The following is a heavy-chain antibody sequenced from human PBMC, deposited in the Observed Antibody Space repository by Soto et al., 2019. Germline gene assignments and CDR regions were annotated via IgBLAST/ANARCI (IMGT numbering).Heavy chain of an antibody. CDR3: ARVPPSICGCGNCDSLDSYFDS. V-gene: IGHV1-69*01. Sequence: QVQLVQSGAEVKKPGSSLKVSCKTSGVTFSTSGISWVRQGPGQGLEWMGGIIPLFGTPKYARKFQGRVSITADDAAPTTYLELRGLSSDATAIYYCARVPPSICGCGNCDSLDSYFDSWGQGSQVVVSS. J-gene: IGHJ4*03. CDR2: IIPLFGTP. D-gene: IGHD2-21*01. CDR1: GVTFSTSG.